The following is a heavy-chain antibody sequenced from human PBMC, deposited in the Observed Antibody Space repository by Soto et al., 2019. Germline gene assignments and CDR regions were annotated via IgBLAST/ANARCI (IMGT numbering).Heavy chain of an antibody. CDR1: GGSISSSTYH. Sequence: SETLSLTCTVSGGSISSSTYHWAWIRQPPGKGLEWIASIYYTGTTYYNPSLKSRVTISVDTSKNQFSLKLSSVTAADTAVYYCARGLAAAGLFGFGPWGQGTLVTVSS. J-gene: IGHJ5*02. CDR2: IYYTGTT. V-gene: IGHV4-39*07. CDR3: ARGLAAAGLFGFGP. D-gene: IGHD6-13*01.